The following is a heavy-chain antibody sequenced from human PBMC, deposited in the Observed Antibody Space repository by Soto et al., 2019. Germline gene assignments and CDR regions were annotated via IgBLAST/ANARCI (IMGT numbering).Heavy chain of an antibody. D-gene: IGHD3-3*01. CDR1: GGSFSGYY. V-gene: IGHV4-34*01. CDR2: INHSGST. CDR3: ARRPYYDFWSGSYIDY. J-gene: IGHJ4*02. Sequence: SETLSLTCAVYGGSFSGYYWSWIRQPPGKGLEWIGEINHSGSTNYNPSLKSPVTISVDTSKNQFSLKLSSVTAADTAVYYCARRPYYDFWSGSYIDYWGQGTLVTVSS.